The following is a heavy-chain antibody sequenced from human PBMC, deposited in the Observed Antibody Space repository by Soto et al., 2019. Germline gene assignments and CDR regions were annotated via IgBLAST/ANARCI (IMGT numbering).Heavy chain of an antibody. D-gene: IGHD4-17*01. CDR1: GGSISSGTYY. Sequence: TLSLTCTVSGGSISSGTYYWSWIRQPPGKGLEWIGYIYHSGSSQYNPSLKSRVTISIDTSKNQFSLELRSVTAADTAVYYCARDLLDTTVDYYFDYWGPGRLVTVSS. V-gene: IGHV4-30-4*01. CDR3: ARDLLDTTVDYYFDY. J-gene: IGHJ4*02. CDR2: IYHSGSS.